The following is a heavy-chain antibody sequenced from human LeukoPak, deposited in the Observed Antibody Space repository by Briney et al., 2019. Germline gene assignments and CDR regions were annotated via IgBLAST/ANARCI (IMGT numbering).Heavy chain of an antibody. Sequence: GGSLRLSCAASGFTFSSYGMSWVRQAPGKGLEWVSAISGSGGSTYYADSVKGRFTISRDNSKNTLYLQMNSLRAEDTAVYYCAKEGSSGWYLGGSVGVYWGQGNLVTVSS. V-gene: IGHV3-23*01. J-gene: IGHJ4*02. CDR2: ISGSGGST. CDR3: AKEGSSGWYLGGSVGVY. CDR1: GFTFSSYG. D-gene: IGHD6-19*01.